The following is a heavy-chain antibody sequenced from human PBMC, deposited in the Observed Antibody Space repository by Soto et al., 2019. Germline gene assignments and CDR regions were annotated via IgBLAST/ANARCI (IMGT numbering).Heavy chain of an antibody. CDR2: IYATGTT. CDR3: VRDGTKTLRDWFDP. J-gene: IGHJ5*02. V-gene: IGHV4-4*07. D-gene: IGHD1-1*01. Sequence: ETLSLTCTVSGASISGFYWSWIRKSAGKGLEWIGRIYATGTTDYNPSLKSRVMMSVDTSKKQFSLKLGSVTAADTAVYYCVRDGTKTLRDWFDPWGQGIRVTVSS. CDR1: GASISGFY.